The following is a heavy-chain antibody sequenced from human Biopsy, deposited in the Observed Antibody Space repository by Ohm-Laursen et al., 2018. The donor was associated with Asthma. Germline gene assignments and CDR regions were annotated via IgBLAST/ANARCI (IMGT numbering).Heavy chain of an antibody. D-gene: IGHD4-17*01. CDR1: GGSINIGDYY. J-gene: IGHJ5*02. Sequence: TLSLTCTVSGGSINIGDYYWSWIRQHPVKGLEWIRYIYYSGSTYYNPSLKSRVSISLDTSKNQFSLSLTSVTAADTAVYYCARTTYGDDGFDPWGQGTLVTVSS. V-gene: IGHV4-31*03. CDR3: ARTTYGDDGFDP. CDR2: IYYSGST.